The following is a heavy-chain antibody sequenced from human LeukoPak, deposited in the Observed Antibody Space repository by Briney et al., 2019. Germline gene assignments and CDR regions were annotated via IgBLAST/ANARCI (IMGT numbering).Heavy chain of an antibody. CDR3: AKDGGLWVSAHWGDS. J-gene: IGHJ4*02. Sequence: PGGSLRLSCAASGFTFSSYTIHWVRQPPGKGLEWVAVISFDGSNKYYADSVKGRFTISRDNSKNTLYLQMNSLRDEDTAVYYCAKDGGLWVSAHWGDSWGRGTLVTVSS. D-gene: IGHD7-27*01. V-gene: IGHV3-30-3*01. CDR1: GFTFSSYT. CDR2: ISFDGSNK.